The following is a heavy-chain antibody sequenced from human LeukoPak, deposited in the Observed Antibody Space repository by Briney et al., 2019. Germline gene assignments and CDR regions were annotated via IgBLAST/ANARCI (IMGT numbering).Heavy chain of an antibody. CDR2: INPNSGGT. CDR1: GYTFTGYY. Sequence: AAVKVSCTASGYTFTGYYMHWVRQAPGQGLEWMGWINPNSGGTNYAQKFQGRVTMTRDTSISTAYMELSRLRSDDTAVYYCARDIGRYSGSYQGYWGQGTLVTVSS. J-gene: IGHJ4*02. V-gene: IGHV1-2*02. D-gene: IGHD1-26*01. CDR3: ARDIGRYSGSYQGY.